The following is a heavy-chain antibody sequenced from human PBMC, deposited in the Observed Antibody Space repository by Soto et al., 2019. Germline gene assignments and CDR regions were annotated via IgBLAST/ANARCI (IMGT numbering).Heavy chain of an antibody. CDR1: WDSVFKNSAG. CDR2: TYYRSKWYY. J-gene: IGHJ4*01. D-gene: IGHD1-26*01. Sequence: QTLCLTWAIPWDSVFKNSAGWSLVLQSPSRGLEWLGRTYYRSKWYYEYAVSVRGRITINPDASKNQYSLQLNSVTPEDTAVYFCARGEQYSGRIFEYWGQGTPVIFSS. V-gene: IGHV6-1*01. CDR3: ARGEQYSGRIFEY.